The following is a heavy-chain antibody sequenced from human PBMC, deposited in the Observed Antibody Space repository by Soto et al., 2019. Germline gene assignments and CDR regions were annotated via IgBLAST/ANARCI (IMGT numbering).Heavy chain of an antibody. Sequence: ASVKVSCKASGYTFTSYGISWVRQAPGQGLEWMGWISAYNGNTNYAQKLRGRVTMTTDTSTSTAYMELRSLRSDDTAVYYCARVYCGGTSCYTLYYYYGMDVWGQGTTVTVSS. CDR3: ARVYCGGTSCYTLYYYYGMDV. V-gene: IGHV1-18*04. CDR1: GYTFTSYG. J-gene: IGHJ6*02. D-gene: IGHD2-2*02. CDR2: ISAYNGNT.